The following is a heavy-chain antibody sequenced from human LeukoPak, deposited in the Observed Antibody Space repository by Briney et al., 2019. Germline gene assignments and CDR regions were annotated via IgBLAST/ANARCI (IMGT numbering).Heavy chain of an antibody. Sequence: PSETLSLTCTVSGGSISSYYWSWIRQPPGKGLEWIGYIYYSGSTNYNPSLKSRVTISVDTSKNQFSLKLSSVTAADTAVYYCARDLRGGDYYYWGQGTLVTVSS. CDR3: ARDLRGGDYYY. V-gene: IGHV4-59*01. CDR2: IYYSGST. CDR1: GGSISSYY. D-gene: IGHD4-17*01. J-gene: IGHJ4*02.